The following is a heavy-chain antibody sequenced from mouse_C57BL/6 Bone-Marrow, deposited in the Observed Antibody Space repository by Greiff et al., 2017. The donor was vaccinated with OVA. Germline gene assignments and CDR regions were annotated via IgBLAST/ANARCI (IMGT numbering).Heavy chain of an antibody. V-gene: IGHV1-55*01. Sequence: VQLQQPGAELVKPGASVKMSCKASGYTFTSYWISWVKQRPGQGLEWIGDIYPGSGSTNYNEKFKSKATLTVDTSSSTAYMQLSSLISEDSAVYYCARKENYLDYWGQGTTLTVSS. CDR1: GYTFTSYW. J-gene: IGHJ2*01. CDR2: IYPGSGST. CDR3: ARKENYLDY.